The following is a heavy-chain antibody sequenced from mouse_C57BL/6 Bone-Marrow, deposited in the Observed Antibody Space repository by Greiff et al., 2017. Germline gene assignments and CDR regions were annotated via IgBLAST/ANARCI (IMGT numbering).Heavy chain of an antibody. CDR1: GYTFTDYV. Sequence: QVQLQQSGAELVRPGASVTLSCKASGYTFTDYVMHWVKQTPVHGLEWIGAIDPEAGGTAYNQKFKGKAILTADKSSSTAYMELRSLTSEDSAVYYCARGSSAFACGDRGTVITVTA. CDR2: IDPEAGGT. J-gene: IGHJ3*01. CDR3: ARGSSAFAC. V-gene: IGHV1-15*01. D-gene: IGHD1-1*01.